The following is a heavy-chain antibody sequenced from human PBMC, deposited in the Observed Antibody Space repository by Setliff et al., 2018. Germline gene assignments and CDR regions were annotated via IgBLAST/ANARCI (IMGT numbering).Heavy chain of an antibody. CDR3: ARDLWDMYSSCFAAY. Sequence: ASVKVSCKASGYTFTGYYMHWVRQAPGQGLEWMGWINPNSGGTNYAQKFQGRVTMTRDTSTSTVYMELSSLRSEDTAVYYCARDLWDMYSSCFAAYWGQGSLVTVSS. V-gene: IGHV1-2*02. D-gene: IGHD6-13*01. CDR2: INPNSGGT. J-gene: IGHJ4*02. CDR1: GYTFTGYY.